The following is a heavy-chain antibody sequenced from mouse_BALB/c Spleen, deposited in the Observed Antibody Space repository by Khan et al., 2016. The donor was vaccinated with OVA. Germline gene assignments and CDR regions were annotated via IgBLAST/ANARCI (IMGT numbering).Heavy chain of an antibody. V-gene: IGHV3-2*02. CDR3: KRVYGGDFDY. D-gene: IGHD1-1*01. Sequence: EVQLQESGPGLVKPSQSLSLTCTVTGYSITSDYAWNWIRQFPGNKLEWMGYISYSGNTKYNPSLKSRISITRDTSKNPFFLQLNSVTIEDTATYYCKRVYGGDFDYWGQGTTLTVSS. CDR1: GYSITSDYA. CDR2: ISYSGNT. J-gene: IGHJ2*01.